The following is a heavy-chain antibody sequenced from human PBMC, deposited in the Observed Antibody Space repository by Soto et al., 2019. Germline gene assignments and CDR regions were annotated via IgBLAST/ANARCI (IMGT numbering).Heavy chain of an antibody. D-gene: IGHD6-6*01. V-gene: IGHV1-3*01. CDR2: INAGNGNT. CDR3: ASSIAARPSYYYGMDV. J-gene: IGHJ6*02. Sequence: VRQAPGQRLEWMGWINAGNGNTKYSQKFQGRVTITRDTSASTAYMELSSLRSEDTAVYYCASSIAARPSYYYGMDVWGQGTTVTVSS.